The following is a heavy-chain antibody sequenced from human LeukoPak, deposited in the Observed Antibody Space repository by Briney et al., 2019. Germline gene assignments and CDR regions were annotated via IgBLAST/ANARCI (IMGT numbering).Heavy chain of an antibody. CDR1: GGTFSSYA. CDR3: AGLGELLYYP. Sequence: GASVKVSCKASGGTFSSYAISWVRQAPGQGLEWMGGIIPIFGTANYAQKFQGRVTITADEFTSTAYMELSSLRSEDTAVYYCAGLGELLYYPWGQGTLVTVSS. D-gene: IGHD1-26*01. J-gene: IGHJ5*02. CDR2: IIPIFGTA. V-gene: IGHV1-69*13.